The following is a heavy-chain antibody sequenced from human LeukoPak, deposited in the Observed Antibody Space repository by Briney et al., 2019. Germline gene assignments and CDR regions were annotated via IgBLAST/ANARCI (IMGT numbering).Heavy chain of an antibody. CDR1: GGSISSSSYY. J-gene: IGHJ4*02. CDR2: IYHSGST. V-gene: IGHV4-39*07. CDR3: ARAALAVAGNYFDY. Sequence: PSETLSLTCTVSGGSISSSSYYWGWIRQPPGKGLEWIGSIYHSGSTYYNPSLKSRVTISVDTPKNQFSLKLSSVTAADTAVYYCARAALAVAGNYFDYWGQGTLVTVSS. D-gene: IGHD6-19*01.